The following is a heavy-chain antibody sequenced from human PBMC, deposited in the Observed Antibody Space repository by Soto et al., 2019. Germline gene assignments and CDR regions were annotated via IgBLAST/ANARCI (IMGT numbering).Heavy chain of an antibody. Sequence: GESLKISCKGSGYSFTNYWIGWVRQMPGKGLEWMGIIYPGDSETRYNPSFQGQVTISADRSISTAYLQWSRLWASDTAMYYCARQLMSYGMDVWGQGTTVTVS. V-gene: IGHV5-51*01. CDR3: ARQLMSYGMDV. J-gene: IGHJ6*02. CDR2: IYPGDSET. CDR1: GYSFTNYW. D-gene: IGHD3-10*02.